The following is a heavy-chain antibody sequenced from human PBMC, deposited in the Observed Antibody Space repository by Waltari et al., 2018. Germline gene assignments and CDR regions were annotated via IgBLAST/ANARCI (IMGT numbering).Heavy chain of an antibody. CDR3: ARDLGIGGDWYFDL. CDR1: GGTFSSYA. D-gene: IGHD1-26*01. J-gene: IGHJ2*01. CDR2: IIPSFGTA. V-gene: IGHV1-69*01. Sequence: QVQLVQSGAEVKKPGSSVKVSCKASGGTFSSYAISWVRQAPGQGLGWMGGIIPSFGTANYAQKFQGRVTITADESTSTAYMELSSLRAEDTAVYYCARDLGIGGDWYFDLWGRGTLVTVSS.